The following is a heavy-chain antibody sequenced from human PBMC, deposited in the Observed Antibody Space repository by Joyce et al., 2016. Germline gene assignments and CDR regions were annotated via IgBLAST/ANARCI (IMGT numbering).Heavy chain of an antibody. Sequence: EVQLVESGGGLVQPGGSLRLSCAASGFSFRGYWIHWVRQAPGKGRVGVARINTEGSSTRCADSVKGRFTISRDNAKNTLYLQMNSLRAEDTAVYYCVRGISARPGGPNWFDPWGQGTLVTVSS. CDR3: VRGISARPGGPNWFDP. V-gene: IGHV3-74*01. D-gene: IGHD6-6*01. CDR1: GFSFRGYW. J-gene: IGHJ5*02. CDR2: INTEGSST.